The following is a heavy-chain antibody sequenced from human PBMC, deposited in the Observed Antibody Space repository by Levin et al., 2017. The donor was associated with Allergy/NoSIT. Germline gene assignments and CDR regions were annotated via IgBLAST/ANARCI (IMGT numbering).Heavy chain of an antibody. Sequence: GGSLRLSCAVSGFTFSTYTMHWVRQAPGKGLERVAALSFDGINKFYADSVKGRFTVSRDDSKNTLYLQMSSLRPEDTAVYYCARDIGQWLAEDYWGQGTLVTVSS. CDR2: LSFDGINK. CDR1: GFTFSTYT. D-gene: IGHD6-19*01. V-gene: IGHV3-30*04. J-gene: IGHJ4*02. CDR3: ARDIGQWLAEDY.